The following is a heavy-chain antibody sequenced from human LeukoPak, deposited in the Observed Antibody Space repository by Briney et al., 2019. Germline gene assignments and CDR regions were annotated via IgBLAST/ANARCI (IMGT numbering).Heavy chain of an antibody. CDR3: ATGYYDSSGPDY. J-gene: IGHJ4*02. Sequence: GASAKVSCKVSGYTLTELSMHWVRQAPGKGLEWMGGFDPEDGETIYAQKFQGRVTMTEDTSTDTAYMELSSLRSEDTAVYYCATGYYDSSGPDYWGQGTLVTVSS. V-gene: IGHV1-24*01. CDR1: GYTLTELS. D-gene: IGHD3-22*01. CDR2: FDPEDGET.